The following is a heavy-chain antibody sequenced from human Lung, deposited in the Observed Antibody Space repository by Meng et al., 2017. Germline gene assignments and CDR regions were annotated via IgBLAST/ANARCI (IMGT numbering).Heavy chain of an antibody. CDR3: ARDEDISAAGKLFGDY. CDR2: IDPKNGDQ. V-gene: IGHV1-2*06. Sequence: QLVQVGAGVKNPGASVKVSRNPAGYTFPDYWQQWVRRAPGQGLEWMGRIDPKNGDQHYAQKFQGRVTMTGDTSISTAYMDLSGLRSDDTAVYYCARDEDISAAGKLFGDYWGQGTLVTVSS. D-gene: IGHD6-13*01. CDR1: GYTFPDYW. J-gene: IGHJ4*02.